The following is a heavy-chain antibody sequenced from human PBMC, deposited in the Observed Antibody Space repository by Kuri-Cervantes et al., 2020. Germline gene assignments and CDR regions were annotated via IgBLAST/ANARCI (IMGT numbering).Heavy chain of an antibody. CDR2: IWYDGSNK. D-gene: IGHD6-6*01. V-gene: IGHV3-33*06. CDR1: GFTFSSYD. J-gene: IGHJ6*02. CDR3: AKGGAARPYYYGMDV. Sequence: GESLKISCAASGFTFSSYDMHWVRQAPGKGLEWVAVIWYDGSNKYYADSVKGRFTISRDNSKNTLYLQMNSLRAEDTAVYYCAKGGAARPYYYGMDVWGQGTTVTVSS.